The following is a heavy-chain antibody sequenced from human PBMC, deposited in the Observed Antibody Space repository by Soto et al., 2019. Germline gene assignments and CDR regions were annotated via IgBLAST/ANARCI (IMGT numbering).Heavy chain of an antibody. D-gene: IGHD2-15*01. J-gene: IGHJ4*02. CDR1: GFTFSSYE. Sequence: EVQLVESGGGLVQPGGSLRLSCAASGFTFSSYEMNWVRQAPGKGLEWVSYISSISSPIYYADSVKGRFTISRDNSKNSLYLQMNSLRAEDTAVYYCASLLNRDFDYWGQGALVTVSS. CDR3: ASLLNRDFDY. V-gene: IGHV3-48*03. CDR2: ISSISSPI.